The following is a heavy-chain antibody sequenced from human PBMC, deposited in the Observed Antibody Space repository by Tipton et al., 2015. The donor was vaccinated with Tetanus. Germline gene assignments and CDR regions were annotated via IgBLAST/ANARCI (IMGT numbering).Heavy chain of an antibody. Sequence: LRLSCAVYGGSFSGYYWSWIRQPPGKGLEWIGEINHSGSTNYNPSLKSRVTISVDTSKNQFSLKLSSVTAADTAVYYCAREGESLSYPTVGDAFDIWGQGTMVTVSS. D-gene: IGHD3-16*02. CDR1: GGSFSGYY. CDR2: INHSGST. V-gene: IGHV4-34*01. CDR3: AREGESLSYPTVGDAFDI. J-gene: IGHJ3*02.